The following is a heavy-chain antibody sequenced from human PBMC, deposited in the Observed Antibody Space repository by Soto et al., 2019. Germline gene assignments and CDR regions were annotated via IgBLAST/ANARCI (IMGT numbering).Heavy chain of an antibody. Sequence: NPSETLSLTCAVSGGSISSSSYHWGWIRQPPGRGLEWIGHIYYTGSTYYTPSLKSRVNMSVDTSKNQFSLTLNSVSAADTAVYYCATGTIGTFDSWGQGILVTVSS. CDR3: ATGTIGTFDS. J-gene: IGHJ4*02. V-gene: IGHV4-39*01. CDR1: GGSISSSSYH. CDR2: IYYTGST. D-gene: IGHD1-1*01.